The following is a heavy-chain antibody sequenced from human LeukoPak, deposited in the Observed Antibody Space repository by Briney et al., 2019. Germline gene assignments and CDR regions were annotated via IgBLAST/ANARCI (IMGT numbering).Heavy chain of an antibody. CDR1: GYTFTSYY. D-gene: IGHD6-6*01. CDR2: INPSGGST. Sequence: GASVKVSCKASGYTFTSYYMHWVRQAPGQGLEWMGIINPSGGSTSYAQKFQGRVTMTRDMSTSTVYMELSSLRSEDTAVYYRARAVYWEYSSTAILDNWFDPWGQGTLVTVSS. V-gene: IGHV1-46*01. CDR3: ARAVYWEYSSTAILDNWFDP. J-gene: IGHJ5*02.